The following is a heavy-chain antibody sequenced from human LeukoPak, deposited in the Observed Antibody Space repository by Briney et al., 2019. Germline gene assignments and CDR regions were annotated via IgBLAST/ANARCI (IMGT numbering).Heavy chain of an antibody. CDR1: GGTFGSYA. J-gene: IGHJ6*02. CDR2: IIPILGIA. CDR3: ERDRLRFLEWLTDYYYGMDV. V-gene: IGHV1-69*04. D-gene: IGHD3-3*01. Sequence: SVKVSCKASGGTFGSYAISWVRQAPGQGLEWMGRIIPILGIANYAQKFQGRVTITADKSTSTAYMELSSLRSEDTAVYYCERDRLRFLEWLTDYYYGMDVWGQGTTVTVSS.